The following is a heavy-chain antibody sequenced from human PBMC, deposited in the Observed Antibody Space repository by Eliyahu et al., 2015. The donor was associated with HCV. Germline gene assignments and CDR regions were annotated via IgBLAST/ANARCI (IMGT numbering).Heavy chain of an antibody. D-gene: IGHD3-3*01. J-gene: IGHJ5*02. V-gene: IGHV3-30-3*01. CDR2: ISYDGSNK. Sequence: GLEWVAVISYDGSNKYYADSVKGRFTISRDNSKNTLYLQMNSLRAEDTAVYYCAREGLAWSGYSSGWFDPWGQGTLVTVSS. CDR3: AREGLAWSGYSSGWFDP.